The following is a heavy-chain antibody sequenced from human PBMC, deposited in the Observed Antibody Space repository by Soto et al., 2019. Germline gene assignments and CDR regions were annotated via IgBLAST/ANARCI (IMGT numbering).Heavy chain of an antibody. CDR2: IYWDDDK. J-gene: IGHJ4*02. CDR3: AHRLAATGLFDY. Sequence: QITLKESGPTLVKPTQTLTLTCTFSGFSLSTSGVGVGWIRQPPGKALEWLALIYWDDDKRSSPSLKSRLTIPKDTSKNQVVLTMTNMDPVDTATYYCAHRLAATGLFDYWGQGTLVTVSS. D-gene: IGHD6-13*01. CDR1: GFSLSTSGVG. V-gene: IGHV2-5*02.